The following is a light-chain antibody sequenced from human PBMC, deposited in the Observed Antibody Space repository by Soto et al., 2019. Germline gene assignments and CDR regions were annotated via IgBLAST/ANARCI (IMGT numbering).Light chain of an antibody. V-gene: IGKV1-33*01. CDR3: QQYDNLLT. CDR1: QDISNY. J-gene: IGKJ4*01. Sequence: DIQMTQSPSSLSASVGDRFTITCQASQDISNYVNWYQQKRGIAPNLLIYDASNLEAGEPSSCSGSGSGTHFTFTISSLQPEDVATYYCQQYDNLLTFGGGTKVDIK. CDR2: DAS.